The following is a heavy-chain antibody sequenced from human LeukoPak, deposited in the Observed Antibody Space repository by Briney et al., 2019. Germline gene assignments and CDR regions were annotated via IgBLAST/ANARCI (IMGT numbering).Heavy chain of an antibody. CDR3: ATKQWLAPPPDS. CDR1: GFSFSSFW. J-gene: IGHJ4*02. CDR2: IDTDGSTT. Sequence: GGSLRLSCAASGFSFSSFWMHWVRQPPGKGLVWVSRIDTDGSTTTYADSVKGRFTVSRDNADNTMFLQMNSVRDEDTAVYYCATKQWLAPPPDSWGQGTPVTVSS. D-gene: IGHD6-19*01. V-gene: IGHV3-74*01.